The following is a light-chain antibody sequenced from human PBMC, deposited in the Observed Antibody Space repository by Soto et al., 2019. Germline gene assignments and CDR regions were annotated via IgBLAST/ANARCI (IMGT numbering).Light chain of an antibody. Sequence: DIQMTQSPSTPSASVGDRVTITCRASQSISSWLAWYQQKPGKAPKLLIYDASSLESGVPSRFSGSGSGTEFTLTISSLQPDDFATYYCQQYNSFVLTFGGGTKVEIK. CDR3: QQYNSFVLT. J-gene: IGKJ4*01. CDR2: DAS. V-gene: IGKV1-5*01. CDR1: QSISSW.